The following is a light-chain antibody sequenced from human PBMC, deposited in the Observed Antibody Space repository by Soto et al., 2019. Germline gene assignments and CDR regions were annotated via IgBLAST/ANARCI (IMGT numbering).Light chain of an antibody. J-gene: IGLJ2*01. V-gene: IGLV1-40*01. CDR3: QSYDNRLSAVV. CDR1: SSNIGAGYD. Sequence: QSVLTQPPSVSGAPGQRVPISCTGSSSNIGAGYDVQWYHQLPGTAPKLLIYGNSDRPSGVPDRFSGSKSGTSASLAITGLQADDEADYYCQSYDNRLSAVVFGGGTKVTVL. CDR2: GNS.